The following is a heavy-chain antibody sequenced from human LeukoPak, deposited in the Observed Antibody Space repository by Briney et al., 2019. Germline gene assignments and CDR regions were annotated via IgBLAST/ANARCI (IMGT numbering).Heavy chain of an antibody. V-gene: IGHV3-48*03. CDR2: ISSSGTTI. Sequence: GGSLRLSCAASGFTFSSYDMNWVRQAPGKGLQWVSDISSSGTTIYYADSVKGRFTISRDNAKNSLYLQMNGLRDEDTAVYYCARKYCSTTSCLFDNWGQGTLVTVSS. CDR1: GFTFSSYD. J-gene: IGHJ4*02. CDR3: ARKYCSTTSCLFDN. D-gene: IGHD2-2*01.